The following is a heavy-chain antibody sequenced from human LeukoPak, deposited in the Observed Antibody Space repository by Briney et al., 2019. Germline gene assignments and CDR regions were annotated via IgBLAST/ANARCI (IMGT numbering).Heavy chain of an antibody. CDR1: GGTFSSYA. J-gene: IGHJ4*02. CDR3: ARARGAFYCSGGSSYSPFDY. V-gene: IGHV1-69*13. CDR2: IILIFGTA. D-gene: IGHD2-15*01. Sequence: SVKVSCKASGGTFSSYAISWVRQAPGQGLEWMGGIILIFGTANYAQKFQGRVTITADESTSTAYMELSSLRSEDTAVYYCARARGAFYCSGGSSYSPFDYWGQGTLVTVSS.